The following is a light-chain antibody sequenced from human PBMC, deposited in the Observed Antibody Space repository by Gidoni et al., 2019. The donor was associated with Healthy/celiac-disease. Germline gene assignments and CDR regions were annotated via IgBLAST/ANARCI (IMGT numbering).Light chain of an antibody. CDR1: QSVSSSY. CDR3: QQYGSLLT. Sequence: EIVLTQSPGTLSLSPGERATLSCRASQSVSSSYLAWYQQKPGQAPRLLIYGASSRAPGIPDRFSGSGSGTDFTLTISRLEPEDFAVYYCQQYGSLLTFGGGTKVEIK. J-gene: IGKJ4*01. CDR2: GAS. V-gene: IGKV3-20*01.